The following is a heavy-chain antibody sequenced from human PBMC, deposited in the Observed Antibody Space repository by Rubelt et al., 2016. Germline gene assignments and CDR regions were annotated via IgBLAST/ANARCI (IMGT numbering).Heavy chain of an antibody. D-gene: IGHD2-21*02. CDR2: IYYNGST. CDR3: ARGFPRPKSDVF. J-gene: IGHJ1*01. Sequence: QLQLQESGPGLVRPSETLSLTCTVSGGSISNDGYYWGWIRQPPGRELEWIGSIYYNGSTSYSPSLKSRVTISADTSKNQFSLNLGSVTAADTAVYYCARGFPRPKSDVFWGHGTLVAVSS. CDR1: GGSISNDGYY. V-gene: IGHV4-39*07.